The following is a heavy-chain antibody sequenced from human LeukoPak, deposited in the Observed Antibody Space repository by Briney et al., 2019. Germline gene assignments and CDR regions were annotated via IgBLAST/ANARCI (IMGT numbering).Heavy chain of an antibody. CDR2: IDNGGSTT. J-gene: IGHJ4*02. Sequence: PGGSLRLSCAASGFTFSTYWTHWVRQAPGKGLVWVSRIDNGGSTTLYADSVRGRFIISRDNAKNSLFLQMNSLRAEDTAVYYCAKVPQIAARGPDVDYWAQGTLVPVPS. CDR3: AKVPQIAARGPDVDY. V-gene: IGHV3-74*01. D-gene: IGHD6-13*01. CDR1: GFTFSTYW.